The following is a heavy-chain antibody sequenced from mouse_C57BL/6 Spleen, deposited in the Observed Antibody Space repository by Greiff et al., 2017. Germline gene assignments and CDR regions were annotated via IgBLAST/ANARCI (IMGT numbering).Heavy chain of an antibody. CDR1: GYTFTSYW. D-gene: IGHD4-1*01. Sequence: QVQLQQPGAELVKPGASVKLSCKASGYTFTSYWMQWVKQRPGQGLEWIGEIDPSDSYTNYNQKFKGKATLTVDTSSSTAYMQLSSLTSEDSAVYYCARRGTGTTYWGQGTTLTVSS. J-gene: IGHJ2*01. CDR2: IDPSDSYT. CDR3: ARRGTGTTY. V-gene: IGHV1-50*01.